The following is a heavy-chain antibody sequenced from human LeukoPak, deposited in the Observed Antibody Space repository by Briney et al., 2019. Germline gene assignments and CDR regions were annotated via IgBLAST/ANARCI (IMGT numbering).Heavy chain of an antibody. D-gene: IGHD3-3*01. CDR2: IKQDGSES. J-gene: IGHJ6*02. V-gene: IGHV3-7*01. CDR3: ARDLEGISGMDV. Sequence: GGSLRLSCAASGFSFSNYWMSWVRQAPGKGLEWVANIKQDGSESYYVGSVKGRFTIPRDNAKNSLYLQMNSLRAEDTAVYYCARDLEGISGMDVWGQGTAVTVSS. CDR1: GFSFSNYW.